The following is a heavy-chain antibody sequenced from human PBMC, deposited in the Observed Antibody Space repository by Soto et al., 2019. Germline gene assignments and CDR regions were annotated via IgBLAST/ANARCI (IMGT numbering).Heavy chain of an antibody. CDR3: AKGHRLVDY. Sequence: QVQLVESGGGVVQPGRSLRLSCAASGFTFSRYGMHWVRQAPGKGLEWVAVISYDGSNKYYADSVKGRFTISRDNSKNTLYLQMNSLRAEDTAVYYCAKGHRLVDYWGQGTLVTVSS. V-gene: IGHV3-30*18. CDR2: ISYDGSNK. D-gene: IGHD6-25*01. CDR1: GFTFSRYG. J-gene: IGHJ4*02.